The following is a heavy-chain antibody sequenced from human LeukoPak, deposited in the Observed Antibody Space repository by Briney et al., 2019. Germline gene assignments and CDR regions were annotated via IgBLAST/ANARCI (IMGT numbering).Heavy chain of an antibody. D-gene: IGHD6-13*01. Sequence: GGSLRLSCAASGFTFSNYGMHWVRQPPGNGLEWVSVISNDGTNTYQADSVKGRFTISRDNSKNTLYLQMNSVRAEDTAVYYCARASSHIAAAGTDAFDIWGQGTMVTVSS. V-gene: IGHV3-30*03. CDR2: ISNDGTNT. CDR1: GFTFSNYG. J-gene: IGHJ3*02. CDR3: ARASSHIAAAGTDAFDI.